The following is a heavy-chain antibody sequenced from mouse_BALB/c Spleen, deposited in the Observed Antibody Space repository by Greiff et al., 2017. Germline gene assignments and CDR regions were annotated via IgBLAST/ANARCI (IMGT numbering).Heavy chain of an antibody. V-gene: IGHV1-18*01. Sequence: VQLQQSGPELVKPGASVKIPCKASGYTFTDYNMDWVKQSHGKSLEWIGDINPNNGGTIYNQKFKGKATLTVDKSSSTAYIELRSLTSEDTAVYYCARRYDWFAYWGQGTLVTVSA. CDR2: INPNNGGT. J-gene: IGHJ3*01. CDR1: GYTFTDYN. D-gene: IGHD2-12*01. CDR3: ARRYDWFAY.